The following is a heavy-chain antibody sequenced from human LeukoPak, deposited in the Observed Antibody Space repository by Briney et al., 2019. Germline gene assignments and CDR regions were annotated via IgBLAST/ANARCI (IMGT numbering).Heavy chain of an antibody. J-gene: IGHJ4*02. CDR1: GFTFSSYS. CDR2: ISSSSSYI. V-gene: IGHV3-21*01. CDR3: ARARNYDFWSAYPYYFDY. D-gene: IGHD3-3*01. Sequence: GGSLRLSCAASGFTFSSYSMNWVRQAPGKGLEWVSSISSSSSYIYYADSVKGRFTISRDNAKNSLYLQMNSLRAEDTAVYYCARARNYDFWSAYPYYFDYWGQGTLVTVSS.